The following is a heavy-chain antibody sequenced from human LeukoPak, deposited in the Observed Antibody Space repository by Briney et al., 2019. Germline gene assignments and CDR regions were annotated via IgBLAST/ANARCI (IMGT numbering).Heavy chain of an antibody. CDR1: GGSISSYY. Sequence: SETLYLTCTVSGGSISSYYWSWIRQPPGKGLEWIGYIYYSGSTNYNPSLKSRVTISVDTSKNQFSLKLSSVTAADTAVYYCARAPSRLNDAFDIWGQGTMVTVSS. CDR2: IYYSGST. CDR3: ARAPSRLNDAFDI. J-gene: IGHJ3*02. V-gene: IGHV4-59*01.